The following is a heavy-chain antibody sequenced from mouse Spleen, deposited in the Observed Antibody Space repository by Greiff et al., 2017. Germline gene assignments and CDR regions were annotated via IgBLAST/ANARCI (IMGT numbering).Heavy chain of an antibody. CDR3: ARNYDGSYHWYFDV. J-gene: IGHJ1*01. V-gene: IGHV2-4-1*01. CDR2: IWSDGST. CDR1: GFSLTNYA. D-gene: IGHD1-1*01. Sequence: VKLVESGPGLVAPSQSLSITCTVSGFSLTNYAVHWVRQSPGKGLEWLGVIWSDGSTDYNAAFISRLSLSKDNSKSQVFFKMNSLQSDDTAIYYCARNYDGSYHWYFDVWGAGTTVTVSS.